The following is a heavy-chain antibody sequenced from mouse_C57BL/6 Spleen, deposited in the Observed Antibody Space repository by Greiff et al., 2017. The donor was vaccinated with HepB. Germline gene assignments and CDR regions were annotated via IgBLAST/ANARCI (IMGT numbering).Heavy chain of an antibody. V-gene: IGHV3-6*01. D-gene: IGHD2-5*01. CDR2: ISYDGSN. Sequence: EVKLQESGPGLVKPSQSLSLTCSVTGYSITSGYYWNWIRQFPGNKLEWMGYISYDGSNNYNPSLKNRISITRDTSKNQFFLKLNSVTTEDTATYCCARDQNSNPLFDYWGQGTTLTVSS. CDR3: ARDQNSNPLFDY. CDR1: GYSITSGYY. J-gene: IGHJ2*01.